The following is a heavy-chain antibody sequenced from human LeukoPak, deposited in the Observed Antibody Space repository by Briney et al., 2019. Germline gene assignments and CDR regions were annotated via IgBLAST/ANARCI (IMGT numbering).Heavy chain of an antibody. J-gene: IGHJ4*02. V-gene: IGHV3-21*01. D-gene: IGHD6-13*01. CDR3: ARDSPLYSSSWAGDFDY. Sequence: GGSLRLSCAASGFTFSSYSMNWVRQAPGKGLEWVSSISSSSYTYYADSVKGRFTISRDNAKNSLYLQMNSLRAEDTAVYYCARDSPLYSSSWAGDFDYWGQGTLVTVSS. CDR2: ISSSSYT. CDR1: GFTFSSYS.